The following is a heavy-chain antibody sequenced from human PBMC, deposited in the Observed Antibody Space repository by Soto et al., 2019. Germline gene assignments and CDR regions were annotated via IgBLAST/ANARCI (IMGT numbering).Heavy chain of an antibody. CDR2: IIPIFGTA. CDR1: GGTFSSYA. V-gene: IGHV1-69*06. J-gene: IGHJ5*02. Sequence: QVQLVQSGAEVKKTGSSVKVSCKASGGTFSSYAISWVRQAPGQGREWMGGIIPIFGTANYAQKFQGRVTITADKSTSTAYMELSSLRSEDTAVDYCARDVTMIVVCQNWFDPWGQGTLVTVSS. D-gene: IGHD3-22*01. CDR3: ARDVTMIVVCQNWFDP.